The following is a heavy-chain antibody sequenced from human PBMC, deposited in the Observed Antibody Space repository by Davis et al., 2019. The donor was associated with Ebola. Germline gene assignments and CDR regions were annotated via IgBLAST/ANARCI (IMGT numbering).Heavy chain of an antibody. Sequence: PSETLSLTCTVSGGSISSGGYYWSWIRQHPGKGLEWIGYIYYSGSTYYNPSLKSRVTISVDTSKNQFSLKLSSVTAADTAVYYCARDPDQLLSPGVSGGYGMDVWGQGTTVTVSS. J-gene: IGHJ6*02. CDR2: IYYSGST. V-gene: IGHV4-31*03. D-gene: IGHD2-2*01. CDR1: GGSISSGGYY. CDR3: ARDPDQLLSPGVSGGYGMDV.